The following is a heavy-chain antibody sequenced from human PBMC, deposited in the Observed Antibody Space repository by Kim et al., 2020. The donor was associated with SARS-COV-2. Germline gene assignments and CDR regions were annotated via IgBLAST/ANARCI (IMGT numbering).Heavy chain of an antibody. CDR2: INTKTGNP. CDR3: ARGPGPVDY. Sequence: ASVKVSCKASGYTFTNNPINWVRQAPGQGLEWMGWINTKTGNPMYGQGFTGRFALSLDTSASTAYLDLSSLKAEDTAVYYCARGPGPVDYGGQGTLVT. CDR1: GYTFTNNP. J-gene: IGHJ4*02. V-gene: IGHV7-4-1*02.